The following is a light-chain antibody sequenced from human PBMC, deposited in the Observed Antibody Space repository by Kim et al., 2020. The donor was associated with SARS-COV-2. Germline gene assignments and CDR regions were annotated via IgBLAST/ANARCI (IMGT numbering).Light chain of an antibody. V-gene: IGKV3-11*01. CDR2: DAS. CDR3: QQFGDRLT. Sequence: EIVLTQSPATLSLSPGERATLSCRASQSVGSQLAWYQQKSGQAPRLLIFDASNRATDIPARFSGSGSGTDFNLTISSLDSEDLGIYYCQQFGDRLTFGGGTKVEIK. CDR1: QSVGSQ. J-gene: IGKJ4*01.